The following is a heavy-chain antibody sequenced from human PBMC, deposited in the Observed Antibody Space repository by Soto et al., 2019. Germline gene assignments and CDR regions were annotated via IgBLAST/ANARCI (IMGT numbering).Heavy chain of an antibody. CDR3: VRDQDTYGQAVYNL. Sequence: ASVKVSCKASGYTFTSYAMHWVRQAPGQRLEWMGWINAGNGNTKYSQKFQGRVTITRDTSASTAYMELSSLRSEDTGIYFCVRDQDTYGQAVYNLWGRGTQVTVSS. V-gene: IGHV1-3*01. D-gene: IGHD2-8*01. CDR2: INAGNGNT. CDR1: GYTFTSYA. J-gene: IGHJ5*02.